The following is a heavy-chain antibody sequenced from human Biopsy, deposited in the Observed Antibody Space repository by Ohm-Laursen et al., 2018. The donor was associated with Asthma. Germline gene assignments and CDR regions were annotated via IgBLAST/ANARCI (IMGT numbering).Heavy chain of an antibody. CDR1: GFSFSDYY. CDR2: ISSSGSTT. Sequence: SLRLSCTASGFSFSDYYMTWMRQAPGKGLEWVSSISSSGSTTYPAESVKGRFTISRDNAQKSLFLQMGSLRAEDTAIYYCARVFESSEWGPFYHFGLGVWGLGTTVTVAS. D-gene: IGHD6-25*01. J-gene: IGHJ6*02. V-gene: IGHV3-11*01. CDR3: ARVFESSEWGPFYHFGLGV.